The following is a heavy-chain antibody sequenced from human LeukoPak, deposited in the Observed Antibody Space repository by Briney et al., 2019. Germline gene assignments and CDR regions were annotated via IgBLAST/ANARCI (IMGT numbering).Heavy chain of an antibody. V-gene: IGHV3-7*03. CDR1: GFTFSSYW. J-gene: IGHJ5*02. Sequence: GGSLRLSCAASGFTFSSYWMNWARQAPGKGLEWVASINHNGNVNYYVDSVKGRFTISRDNAKNSLYLQMSNLRAEDTAVYYCARDGPYSTSSTHPPWGQGTLVAVSS. D-gene: IGHD6-6*01. CDR2: INHNGNVN. CDR3: ARDGPYSTSSTHPP.